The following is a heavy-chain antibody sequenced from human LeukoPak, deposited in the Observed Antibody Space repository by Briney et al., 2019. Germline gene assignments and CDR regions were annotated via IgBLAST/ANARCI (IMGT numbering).Heavy chain of an antibody. V-gene: IGHV4-59*01. D-gene: IGHD1-26*01. CDR3: AKDDGSRSYSVY. J-gene: IGHJ4*02. CDR1: GGSISRDY. CDR2: IYHSGST. Sequence: PSETLSLTCTVSGGSISRDYWSWIRQPPGKGLEWIGYIYHSGSTNYNPSLKSRVTISVDTSKNQFSLKLSSVTAADTAVYYCAKDDGSRSYSVYWGQGTLVTVSS.